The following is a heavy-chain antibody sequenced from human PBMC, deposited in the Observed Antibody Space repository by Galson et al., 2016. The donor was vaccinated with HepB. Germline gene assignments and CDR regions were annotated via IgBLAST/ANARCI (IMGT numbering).Heavy chain of an antibody. Sequence: SLRLSCAASGFTFSSNWMHWVRQAPGKGLVCVSRINFDGSSATYADSVKGRFTISRDNAKNTLYLQMNTLRAEDTAVYYCASDDGYSEYWGQGALVTVSS. CDR2: INFDGSSA. J-gene: IGHJ4*02. CDR1: GFTFSSNW. CDR3: ASDDGYSEY. V-gene: IGHV3-74*01.